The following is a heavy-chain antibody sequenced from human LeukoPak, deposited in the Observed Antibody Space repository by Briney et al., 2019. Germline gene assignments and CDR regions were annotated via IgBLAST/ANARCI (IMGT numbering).Heavy chain of an antibody. V-gene: IGHV4-59*12. Sequence: SETLSLTCTVSGGSISSYYWSWIRQPPGKGLEWIGYSGSTNYSPSLKSRVTISVDTSKNQFSLKLSSVTAADTAVYYCARRTVRGVVVITTKGFDYWGQGTLVTVSS. J-gene: IGHJ4*02. D-gene: IGHD3-22*01. CDR3: ARRTVRGVVVITTKGFDY. CDR1: GGSISSYY. CDR2: SGST.